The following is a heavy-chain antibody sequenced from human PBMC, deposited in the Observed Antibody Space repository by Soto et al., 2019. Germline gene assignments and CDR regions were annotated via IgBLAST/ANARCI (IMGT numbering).Heavy chain of an antibody. Sequence: PGGSLRLSCAASGFTFSNAWMNWVRQAPGKGLEWVARIKSRTDGETTDHAAPVKGRFTISRDDSKNTLYLQMDSLRTEDTALYYCTTDGSVHSGPRWGQGTLVTVSS. CDR3: TTDGSVHSGPR. D-gene: IGHD1-26*01. CDR1: GFTFSNAW. J-gene: IGHJ4*02. CDR2: IKSRTDGETT. V-gene: IGHV3-15*07.